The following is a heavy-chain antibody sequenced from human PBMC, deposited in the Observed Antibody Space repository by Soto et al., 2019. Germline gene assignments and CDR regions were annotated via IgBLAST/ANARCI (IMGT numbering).Heavy chain of an antibody. CDR2: FSDSGST. CDR3: ARGNFYYGMDV. CDR1: CGSFSVNY. J-gene: IGHJ6*02. V-gene: IGHV4-34*01. Sequence: LSLTFAVSCGSFSVNYWTLIRQPPGKGLEWIGEFSDSGSTNYNPSLKSRVTISEDMSKSQFSLKLSSVTAADTAVYYCARGNFYYGMDVWGQGTTVTVS.